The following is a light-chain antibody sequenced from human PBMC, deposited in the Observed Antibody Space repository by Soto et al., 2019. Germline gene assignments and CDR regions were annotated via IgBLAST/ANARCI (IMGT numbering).Light chain of an antibody. CDR1: QSVNSN. V-gene: IGKV3-15*01. Sequence: EIVMTQSPATLSVSPGERATLSCRASQSVNSNLAWYQQKPGQAPRLLMYGASTRATDIPARFSGSGSGTEFTLTISSLLSEDFAVYYCQQYNNWPPWTFGQGTKVQIK. CDR2: GAS. J-gene: IGKJ1*01. CDR3: QQYNNWPPWT.